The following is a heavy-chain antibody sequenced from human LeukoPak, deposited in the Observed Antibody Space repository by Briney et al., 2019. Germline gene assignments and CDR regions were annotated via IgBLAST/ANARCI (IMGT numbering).Heavy chain of an antibody. CDR1: GFTFSSCV. CDR2: ISGSGDST. J-gene: IGHJ3*01. D-gene: IGHD6-19*01. V-gene: IGHV3-23*01. CDR3: SKGGSSGWQTFDV. Sequence: GGSLRLSCAASGFTFSSCVMNWVRQAPGKGLEWVSTISGSGDSTYYAESVKGRFTISRDNSKNTLYLQMNSLRAEDTAMYYCSKGGSSGWQTFDVWGQGTMVTVSS.